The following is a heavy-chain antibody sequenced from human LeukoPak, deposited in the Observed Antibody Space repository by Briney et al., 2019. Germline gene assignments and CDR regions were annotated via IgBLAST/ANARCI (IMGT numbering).Heavy chain of an antibody. CDR2: INPKSGGT. D-gene: IGHD6-19*01. Sequence: GASVKVSCKASGYTFTPYYIHWVRQAPGQGLEWMGWINPKSGGTNYSQKFQGRVTMTGDTSISTAYMELSRLRSDDTAVYYCARGYSSGWYPPGYWGQGTLVTVSS. CDR1: GYTFTPYY. J-gene: IGHJ4*02. V-gene: IGHV1-2*02. CDR3: ARGYSSGWYPPGY.